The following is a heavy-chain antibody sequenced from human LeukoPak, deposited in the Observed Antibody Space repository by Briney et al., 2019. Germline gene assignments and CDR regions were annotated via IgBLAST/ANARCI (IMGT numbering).Heavy chain of an antibody. CDR3: AKDRNDVVVVADDAFDI. CDR1: GFTFGSYA. Sequence: GGSLRLSCAASGFTFGSYAMSCVRQPPGKGLECGSSLSATGTSTYYADSVKGRFTISRDNSKNTLYLQMNSLRAEDTAVYYCAKDRNDVVVVADDAFDIWGQGTMVTVSS. J-gene: IGHJ3*02. CDR2: LSATGTST. D-gene: IGHD2-15*01. V-gene: IGHV3-23*01.